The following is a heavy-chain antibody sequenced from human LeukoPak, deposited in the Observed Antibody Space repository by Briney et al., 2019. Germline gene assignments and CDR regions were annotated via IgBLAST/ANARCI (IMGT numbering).Heavy chain of an antibody. CDR2: ISGSGDST. Sequence: GGSLRLSCAASGFTFSSYAMTWARQAPGKGLEWVSAISGSGDSTYYGDSVKGRFTISRDNSKSTLYLQMNSLRAEDTAVYYCAKTRPLDSSSWSHGDYWGQGTLVTVSS. J-gene: IGHJ4*02. CDR3: AKTRPLDSSSWSHGDY. D-gene: IGHD6-13*01. V-gene: IGHV3-23*01. CDR1: GFTFSSYA.